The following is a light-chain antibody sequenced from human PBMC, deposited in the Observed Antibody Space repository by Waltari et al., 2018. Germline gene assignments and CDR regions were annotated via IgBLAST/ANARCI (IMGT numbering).Light chain of an antibody. Sequence: QAVVTQEPSLTVSPGGTVTLTFGSSSGPVTRCHYPSWFQQKPGQAPRTLIYDTRNKHSWTPARFSGSLLGGKAALTLSGAQPDDEATYYCLVSYSGALWVFGGGTKLTVL. CDR1: SGPVTRCHY. CDR2: DTR. CDR3: LVSYSGALWV. V-gene: IGLV7-46*01. J-gene: IGLJ3*02.